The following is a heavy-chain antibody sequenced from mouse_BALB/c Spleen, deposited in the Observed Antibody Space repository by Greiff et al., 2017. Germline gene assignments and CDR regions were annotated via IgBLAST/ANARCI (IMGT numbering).Heavy chain of an antibody. V-gene: IGHV3-6*02. D-gene: IGHD3-1*01. Sequence: ESGPGLVKPSQSLSLTCSVTGYSITSGYYWNWIRQFPGNKLEWMGYISYDGSNNYNPSLKNRIPITRDTSKNQFFLKLNSVTTEDTATYYCARDRGSYYFDYWGQGTTLTVSS. J-gene: IGHJ2*01. CDR1: GYSITSGYY. CDR2: ISYDGSN. CDR3: ARDRGSYYFDY.